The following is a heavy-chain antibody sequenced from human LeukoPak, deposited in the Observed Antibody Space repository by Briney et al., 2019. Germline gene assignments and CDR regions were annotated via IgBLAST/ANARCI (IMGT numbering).Heavy chain of an antibody. Sequence: GGSLRLSCAASGFTFSSYGMHWVRQAPGKGLEWVAFIRYDGSNKYYADSVKGRFTISRDNSKNTLYLQMNSLRAEDTAVYYCAKDRAYCSGGSCQIYYFDYWGQGTLVTVSS. CDR3: AKDRAYCSGGSCQIYYFDY. J-gene: IGHJ4*02. CDR1: GFTFSSYG. V-gene: IGHV3-30*02. D-gene: IGHD2-15*01. CDR2: IRYDGSNK.